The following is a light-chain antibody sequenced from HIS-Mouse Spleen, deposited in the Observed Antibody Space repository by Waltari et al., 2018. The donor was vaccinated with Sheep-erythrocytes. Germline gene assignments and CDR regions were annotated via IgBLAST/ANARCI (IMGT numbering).Light chain of an antibody. CDR1: QDISNY. CDR2: DAS. CDR3: QQYDNLPRALT. J-gene: IGKJ4*01. Sequence: DIQMTQSPSSLSASVGDRVTITCQARQDISNYLNWYQQKPGKAPKLLIYDASNLETGVPSRFSGSGSGTDFTFTISSLQPEDIATYYCQQYDNLPRALTFGGGTKVEIK. V-gene: IGKV1-33*01.